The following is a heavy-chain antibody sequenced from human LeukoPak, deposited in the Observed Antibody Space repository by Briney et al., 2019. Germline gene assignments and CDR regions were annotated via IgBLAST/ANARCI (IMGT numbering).Heavy chain of an antibody. CDR3: ARDKGGGLVGSTTSDY. J-gene: IGHJ4*02. D-gene: IGHD5/OR15-5a*01. V-gene: IGHV3-21*01. Sequence: PGGSLRLSCAASGVTFSSYSLNWVRQAPGKGLEWVSSISSSSSYINYEDSVKGRFTISRDNAKNSLSLQMNSLRAEDTAVYYCARDKGGGLVGSTTSDYWGQGTLVTVSS. CDR2: ISSSSSYI. CDR1: GVTFSSYS.